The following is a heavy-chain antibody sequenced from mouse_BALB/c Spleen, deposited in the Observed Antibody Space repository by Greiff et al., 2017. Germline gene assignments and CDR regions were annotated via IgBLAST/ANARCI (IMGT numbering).Heavy chain of an antibody. D-gene: IGHD1-1*01. CDR1: GFTFSSFG. Sequence: EVQRVESGGGLVQPGGSRKLSCAASGFTFSSFGMHWVRQAPEKGLEWVAYISSGSSTIYYADTVKGRFTISRDNPKNTLFLQMTSLRSEDTAMYYCARAVVANYAMDYWGQGTSVTVSS. V-gene: IGHV5-17*02. CDR3: ARAVVANYAMDY. J-gene: IGHJ4*01. CDR2: ISSGSSTI.